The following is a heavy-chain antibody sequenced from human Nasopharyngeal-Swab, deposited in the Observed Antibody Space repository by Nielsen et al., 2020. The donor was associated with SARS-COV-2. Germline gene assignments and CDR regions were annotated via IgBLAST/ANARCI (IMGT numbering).Heavy chain of an antibody. J-gene: IGHJ4*02. V-gene: IGHV1-8*02. CDR1: GYTFTSYG. Sequence: ASVKVSCKASGYTFTSYGISWVRQAPGQGLEWMGWMNPNSGNTGYAQKFQGRVTMTRNTSISTAYMELSSLRSEDTAVYYCARWDCGGDCYSDYWGQGTLVTVSS. CDR3: ARWDCGGDCYSDY. CDR2: MNPNSGNT. D-gene: IGHD2-21*02.